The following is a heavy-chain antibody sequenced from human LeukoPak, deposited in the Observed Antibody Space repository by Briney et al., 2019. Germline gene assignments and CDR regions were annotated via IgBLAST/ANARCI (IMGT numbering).Heavy chain of an antibody. Sequence: HPGGSLRLSCAASGFTFSSYWMSWVRQAPGKGLEWVANIKQDGSEKYYVDSVKGRFTISRDNAKNSLYLQMNSLRAEDTAVYYCAREGQEWELPGPFDYWGQGTLVTVSS. CDR2: IKQDGSEK. CDR1: GFTFSSYW. V-gene: IGHV3-7*03. J-gene: IGHJ4*02. CDR3: AREGQEWELPGPFDY. D-gene: IGHD1-26*01.